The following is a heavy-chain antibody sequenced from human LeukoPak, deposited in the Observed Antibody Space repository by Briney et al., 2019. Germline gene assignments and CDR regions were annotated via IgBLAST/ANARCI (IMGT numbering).Heavy chain of an antibody. CDR2: FDPEDGET. J-gene: IGHJ6*02. CDR1: GYTLTELS. Sequence: ASVKVSCKVSGYTLTELSMHWVRQAPGKGLEWMGGFDPEDGETIYAQKFQGRVTMTEDTSTDTAYMELSSLRSEDTAVYYCASEWLRSHYYGMDVWGQGTTVTVSS. V-gene: IGHV1-24*01. CDR3: ASEWLRSHYYGMDV. D-gene: IGHD5-12*01.